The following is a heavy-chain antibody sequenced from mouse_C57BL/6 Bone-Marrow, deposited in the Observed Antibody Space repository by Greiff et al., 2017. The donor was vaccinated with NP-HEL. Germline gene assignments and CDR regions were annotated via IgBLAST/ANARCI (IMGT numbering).Heavy chain of an antibody. Sequence: QVQLQQSGPGLVQPSQCLSISCTVSGFSLTSYGVHWVRQSPGKGLEWLGVIWSGGSTDYYAAFIPRLSISKDNSKSQVFFKMNSLQADDTAIYYCASNYYGSSYVGWYFDVWGTGTTVTVSS. J-gene: IGHJ1*03. CDR3: ASNYYGSSYVGWYFDV. CDR1: GFSLTSYG. CDR2: IWSGGST. V-gene: IGHV2-2*01. D-gene: IGHD1-1*01.